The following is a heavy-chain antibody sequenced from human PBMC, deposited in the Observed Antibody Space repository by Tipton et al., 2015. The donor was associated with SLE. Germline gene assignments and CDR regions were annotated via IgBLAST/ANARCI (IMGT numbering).Heavy chain of an antibody. Sequence: TLSLTCAVYGGSFSGYYWSWIRQPPGKGLEWIGEINHSGSTNYNPSLKSRVTISVDTSKNQFSLKLSSVTAADTAVYYCARGSCSGGSCYLDYWGQGTLVTVSS. CDR3: ARGSCSGGSCYLDY. J-gene: IGHJ4*02. V-gene: IGHV4-34*01. D-gene: IGHD2-15*01. CDR1: GGSFSGYY. CDR2: INHSGST.